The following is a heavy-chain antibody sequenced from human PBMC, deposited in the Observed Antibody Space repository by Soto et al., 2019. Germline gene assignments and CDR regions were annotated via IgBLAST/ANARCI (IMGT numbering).Heavy chain of an antibody. CDR2: ISLYSDGT. Sequence: QVPLVQSGGEVKRPGASVKVSCKTSGYTFSNYGITWVRQAPGQPLEWLAWISLYSDGTNYAQKFQGRVSMTTDTSTTTAYMELRSLRSDDTAAYYCARVVPGAEAWFGPWGQGTLVTVSS. CDR3: ARVVPGAEAWFGP. CDR1: GYTFSNYG. V-gene: IGHV1-18*01. D-gene: IGHD2-2*01. J-gene: IGHJ5*02.